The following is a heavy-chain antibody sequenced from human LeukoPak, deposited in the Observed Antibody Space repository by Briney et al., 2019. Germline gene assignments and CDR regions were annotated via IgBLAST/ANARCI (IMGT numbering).Heavy chain of an antibody. CDR1: GGSISSSSYY. Sequence: SETLSLTCTVSGGSISSSSYYWGWIRQPPGKGLEWIGSIYYSGSTYYSPSLKSRVTISVDTSKNQFSLKLSSVTAADTAVYYCARAWYAGYYYDSSGQYYFDYWGQGTLVTVSS. CDR2: IYYSGST. D-gene: IGHD3-22*01. V-gene: IGHV4-39*07. J-gene: IGHJ4*02. CDR3: ARAWYAGYYYDSSGQYYFDY.